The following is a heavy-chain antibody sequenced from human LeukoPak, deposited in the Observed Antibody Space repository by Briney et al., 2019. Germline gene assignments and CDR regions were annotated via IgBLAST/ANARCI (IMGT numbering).Heavy chain of an antibody. CDR1: GFTFSNYG. CDR3: AKGGWDTARSIGSDY. D-gene: IGHD5-18*01. V-gene: IGHV3-30*02. CDR2: IRYDGSNK. J-gene: IGHJ4*02. Sequence: GSLRLSCAASGFTFSNYGMYWVRQAPGKGLEWVAFIRYDGSNKYYADSVKGRFTISRDNSKNTLYLQMNSLRAEDTAVYYCAKGGWDTARSIGSDYWGQGTLVTVSS.